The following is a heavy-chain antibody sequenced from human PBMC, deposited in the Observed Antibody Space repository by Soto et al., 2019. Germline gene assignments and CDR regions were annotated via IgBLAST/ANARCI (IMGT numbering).Heavy chain of an antibody. J-gene: IGHJ4*02. CDR3: ARDLKIYDSSGYVPDY. CDR2: IYYSGST. V-gene: IGHV4-30-4*01. Sequence: SETLSLTCTVSGGSISSGDYYWSWIRQPPGKGLEWIGYIYYSGSTYYNPSLKSRVTISVDTSKNQFSLKLSSVTAAATAVYYCARDLKIYDSSGYVPDYWGQGTLVTVSS. D-gene: IGHD3-22*01. CDR1: GGSISSGDYY.